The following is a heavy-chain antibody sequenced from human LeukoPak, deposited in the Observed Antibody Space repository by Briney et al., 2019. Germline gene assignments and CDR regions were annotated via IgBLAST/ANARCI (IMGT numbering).Heavy chain of an antibody. J-gene: IGHJ4*02. D-gene: IGHD6-13*01. CDR2: IYPRDSDT. CDR3: ARHVKVAEGGIQ. V-gene: IGHV5-51*01. CDR1: GHSFTNYW. Sequence: GESLKISCKDSGHSFTNYWFGWVRQMPGKGLEWMGIIYPRDSDTRYSPSFQGQVTISADKSISTAYLQWSSLKASDTAMYYCARHVKVAEGGIQWGQGTLVTVSS.